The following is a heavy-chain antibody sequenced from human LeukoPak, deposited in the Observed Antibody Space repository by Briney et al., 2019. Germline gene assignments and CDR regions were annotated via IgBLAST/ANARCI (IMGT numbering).Heavy chain of an antibody. J-gene: IGHJ4*02. D-gene: IGHD5-24*01. CDR1: GDSINGGSYY. CDR3: GGHNYYYFDY. CDR2: VYSGST. Sequence: PSETLSLTCTVSGDSINGGSYYWGWIRQPSGKGLEWIGTVYSGSTYYNPSLKSRVTISVDTSKKQFSLKLSSVTVADTAVYYCGGHNYYYFDYWGQGTLVTVSS. V-gene: IGHV4-39*01.